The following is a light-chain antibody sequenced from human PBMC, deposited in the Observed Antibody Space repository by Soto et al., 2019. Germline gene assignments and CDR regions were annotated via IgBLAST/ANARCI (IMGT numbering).Light chain of an antibody. CDR2: KAS. Sequence: DIQMTQSPSTLSASVGDRVTITCRASQSICSWLAWYKQKPGKAPKFLIYKASSLESGVQSRFSGSGSGTEFTLTVSGLQPDDFATYYCQPYNSWYTLGQGTKLEIK. CDR1: QSICSW. V-gene: IGKV1-5*03. CDR3: QPYNSWYT. J-gene: IGKJ2*01.